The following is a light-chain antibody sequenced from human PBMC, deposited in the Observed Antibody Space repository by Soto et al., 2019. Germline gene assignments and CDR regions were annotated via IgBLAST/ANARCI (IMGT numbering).Light chain of an antibody. V-gene: IGKV3D-15*01. CDR1: QNVSSD. CDR2: GAS. Sequence: EIVMTQSPATLSVSPGERATLSCRSSQNVSSDLAWYQQKPGQAPRLLIYGASTRATGIPARFSGSGSGTEFTLTISSLQSEDFAVYYCQQYHYWWTFGQGTKVDIK. J-gene: IGKJ1*01. CDR3: QQYHYWWT.